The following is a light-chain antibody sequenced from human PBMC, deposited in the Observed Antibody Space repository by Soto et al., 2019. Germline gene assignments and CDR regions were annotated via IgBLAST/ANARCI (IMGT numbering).Light chain of an antibody. J-gene: IGKJ2*01. CDR2: WAS. CDR3: NKYHSLPPL. Sequence: DVVMTQSPDSLAMSLGERATINCKTSQSVLYSSNNKNYLAWYQQKAGQPPKLLIYWASTRESGVPDRFSGSGLGQVLTSTIGGRRVEDVAFNNGNKYHSLPPLLGQGTKWEI. CDR1: QSVLYSSNNKNY. V-gene: IGKV4-1*01.